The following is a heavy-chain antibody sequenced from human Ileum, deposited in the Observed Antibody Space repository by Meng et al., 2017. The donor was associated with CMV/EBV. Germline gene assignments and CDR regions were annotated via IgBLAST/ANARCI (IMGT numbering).Heavy chain of an antibody. D-gene: IGHD2-2*01. V-gene: IGHV1-69*10. CDR3: ARAPEDVAVARAPFGI. Sequence: SVKVSCKASGGTFSSHAINWVRQAPGQGLEWMGRIIPLLGITNLAQKFQDRGTITADQSTRTAYMELRSLRSDDTAMYYCARAPEDVAVARAPFGIWGQGTMVTVSS. J-gene: IGHJ3*02. CDR2: IIPLLGIT. CDR1: GGTFSSHA.